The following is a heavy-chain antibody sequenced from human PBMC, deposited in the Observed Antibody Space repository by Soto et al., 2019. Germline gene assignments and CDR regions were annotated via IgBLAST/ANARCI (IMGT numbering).Heavy chain of an antibody. CDR2: INPSGGST. D-gene: IGHD4-4*01. Sequence: ASVKVSCKASGYTFTSYYMHWVRQAPGQGLEWMGIINPSGGSTSYAQKFQGRVTMTRDTSTSTVYMELSSLRSEDTAVYYCARAGGENDYSNYGPDWFDPWGQGTLVTVSS. J-gene: IGHJ5*02. CDR1: GYTFTSYY. CDR3: ARAGGENDYSNYGPDWFDP. V-gene: IGHV1-46*01.